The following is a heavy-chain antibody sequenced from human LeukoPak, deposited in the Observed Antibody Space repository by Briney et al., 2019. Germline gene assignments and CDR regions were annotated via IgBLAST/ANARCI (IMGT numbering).Heavy chain of an antibody. D-gene: IGHD1-26*01. Sequence: SETLSLTCAVYGGSFSGYYWSWVRQPPGKGLEWIGEINHSGSTNYNTSLKSRVTISVDTSKNQLSLKLSSVTAADTAVYYCASGGSGSYSGFDYWGQGSLVTVSS. CDR2: INHSGST. V-gene: IGHV4-34*01. J-gene: IGHJ4*02. CDR1: GGSFSGYY. CDR3: ASGGSGSYSGFDY.